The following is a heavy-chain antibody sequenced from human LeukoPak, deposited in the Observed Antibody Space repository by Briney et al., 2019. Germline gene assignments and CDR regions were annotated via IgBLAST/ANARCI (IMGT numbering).Heavy chain of an antibody. J-gene: IGHJ4*02. CDR1: GYTFTSYG. CDR2: ISAYKGNT. V-gene: IGHV1-18*01. Sequence: ASVKVSCKASGYTFTSYGISWVRQAPGQGLEWMGWISAYKGNTKFAQKVQDRVTMTTDTSTSTAYMDLRSLRSDDTAVYYCARDRGCVSTACYTEGFDYWGQGTLVTVSS. CDR3: ARDRGCVSTACYTEGFDY. D-gene: IGHD2-2*02.